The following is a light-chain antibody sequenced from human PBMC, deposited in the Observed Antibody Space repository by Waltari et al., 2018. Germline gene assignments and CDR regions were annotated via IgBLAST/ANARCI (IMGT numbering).Light chain of an antibody. J-gene: IGKJ1*01. Sequence: DIVMTQSPDSLAVSLGERATINCKSSQSVLSSSNNKNYLAWYQPKPGQPPKLLIYWASTRGSGVPDRFSGSGSGTDFTLTISSLQAEDVAVYYCQQYANTPRTFGQGTTVEIK. V-gene: IGKV4-1*01. CDR2: WAS. CDR3: QQYANTPRT. CDR1: QSVLSSSNNKNY.